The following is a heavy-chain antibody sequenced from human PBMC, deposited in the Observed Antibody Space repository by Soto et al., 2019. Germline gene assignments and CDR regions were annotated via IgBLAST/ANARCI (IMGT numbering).Heavy chain of an antibody. CDR2: IYYSGST. Sequence: SETLSLTCTVSGGSISSYYWSWIRQPPGKGLEWIGYIYYSGSTNYNPSLKSRVTISVDTSKNQFSLKLSSVTAADTAVYYCARVSAVAGSADIDYWGQGTLVTVSS. CDR3: ARVSAVAGSADIDY. CDR1: GGSISSYY. J-gene: IGHJ4*02. V-gene: IGHV4-59*01. D-gene: IGHD6-19*01.